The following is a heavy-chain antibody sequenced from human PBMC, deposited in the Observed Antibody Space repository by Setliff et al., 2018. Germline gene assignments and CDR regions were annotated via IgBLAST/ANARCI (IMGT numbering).Heavy chain of an antibody. CDR2: VYHSGST. CDR1: GGSISSYY. J-gene: IGHJ4*02. V-gene: IGHV4-39*01. Sequence: SETLSLTCTVSGGSISSYYWGWIRQPPGKELEYIGSVYHSGSTYYNPSLRSRLTISVDTSENQFSLKLSSVPAADTAVYYCARNNTGLNTFDYWGQGTLVTVSS. D-gene: IGHD2-8*02. CDR3: ARNNTGLNTFDY.